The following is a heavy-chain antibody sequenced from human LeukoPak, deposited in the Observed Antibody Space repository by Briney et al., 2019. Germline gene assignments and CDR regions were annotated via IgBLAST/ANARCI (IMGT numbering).Heavy chain of an antibody. CDR1: GYRFTSYW. CDR2: IYPGDSDT. D-gene: IGHD3-3*01. V-gene: IGHV5-51*01. Sequence: GESLNISCKGSGYRFTSYWIGWVRQMPGKGLEWMGIIYPGDSDTRYSPSFQGQVTIPADKSISTAYLQWSSLKASDTAMYYCARMYYDFWSGYSPLDYWGQGTLVTVSS. CDR3: ARMYYDFWSGYSPLDY. J-gene: IGHJ4*02.